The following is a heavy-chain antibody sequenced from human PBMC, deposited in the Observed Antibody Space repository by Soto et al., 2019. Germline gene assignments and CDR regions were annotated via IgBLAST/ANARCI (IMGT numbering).Heavy chain of an antibody. J-gene: IGHJ6*03. CDR3: ARASPKEYYDFWSGYYKYYYYYYMDV. Sequence: SETLSLTCTVSGGSISSYYWSWIRQPPGKGLEWIGEINHSGSTNYNPSLKSRVTISVDTSKNQFSLKLSSVTAADTAVYYCARASPKEYYDFWSGYYKYYYYYYMDVWGKGTTVTVSS. CDR2: INHSGST. V-gene: IGHV4-34*01. CDR1: GGSISSYY. D-gene: IGHD3-3*01.